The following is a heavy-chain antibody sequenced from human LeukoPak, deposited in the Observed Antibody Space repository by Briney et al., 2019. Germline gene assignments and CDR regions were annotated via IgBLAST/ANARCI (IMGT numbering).Heavy chain of an antibody. D-gene: IGHD1-26*01. CDR3: ATRRVGAYLDY. J-gene: IGHJ4*02. CDR2: ISGSGGST. Sequence: GGSLRLSCAASGFTFSSYAMSWVRQAPGKGVEWVSAISGSGGSTYYADSVKGRFTISRDNSKNTLYLQMNSLRAEDMAVYYCATRRVGAYLDYWGQGTLVTVSS. V-gene: IGHV3-23*01. CDR1: GFTFSSYA.